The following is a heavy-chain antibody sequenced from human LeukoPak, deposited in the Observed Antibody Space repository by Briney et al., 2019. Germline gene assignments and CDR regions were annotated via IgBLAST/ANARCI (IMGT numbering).Heavy chain of an antibody. CDR1: GFTFSSYE. CDR2: VSSGGSSI. J-gene: IGHJ4*02. CDR3: ARYMVRGIIISYFDS. V-gene: IGHV3-48*03. D-gene: IGHD3-10*01. Sequence: PGGSLRLSCAASGFTFSSYEMNWVRQAPGKGLKWLSYVSSGGSSIYYADSVKGRFTISRDNAKNSLYLQMNSLRAEDTAVYYCARYMVRGIIISYFDSWGQGTLVTVSS.